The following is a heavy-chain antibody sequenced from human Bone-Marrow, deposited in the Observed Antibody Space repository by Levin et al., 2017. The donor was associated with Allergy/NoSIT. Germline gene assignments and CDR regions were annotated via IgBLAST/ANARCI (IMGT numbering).Heavy chain of an antibody. V-gene: IGHV4-39*01. CDR3: ARLSVGCNNAGCRRRFDL. J-gene: IGHJ4*02. D-gene: IGHD1-14*01. CDR2: IYYAGKT. Sequence: PSETLSLTCSVSNASVSSKNSWWGWIRQPPGKGLEWIASIYYAGKTFYNPSLRSRLTISIDASKNEFSLKVTSVTASDTAFYYCARLSVGCNNAGCRRRFDLWGQGSLVTVSS. CDR1: NASVSSKNSW.